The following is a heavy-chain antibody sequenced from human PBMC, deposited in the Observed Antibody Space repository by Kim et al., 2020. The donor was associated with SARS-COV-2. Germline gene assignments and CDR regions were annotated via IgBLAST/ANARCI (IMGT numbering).Heavy chain of an antibody. V-gene: IGHV4-34*01. D-gene: IGHD3-10*01. CDR1: GGSFSGYY. CDR3: ARGWRQRYYGSGSYGS. CDR2: INHSGST. Sequence: SETLSLTCAVYGGSFSGYYWSWIRQPPGKGLEWIGEINHSGSTNYNPSLKSRVTISVDTSKNQFSLKLSSVTAADTAVYYCARGWRQRYYGSGSYGSWGQGTLVTVSS. J-gene: IGHJ5*02.